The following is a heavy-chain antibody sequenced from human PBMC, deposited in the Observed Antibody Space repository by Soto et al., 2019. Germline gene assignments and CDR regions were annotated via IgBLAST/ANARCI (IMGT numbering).Heavy chain of an antibody. J-gene: IGHJ4*02. D-gene: IGHD3-22*01. CDR3: ARTMTHYDSSGYYWEGYFDY. Sequence: GGSLRLSCAASGFTFSSYAMSWVRQAPGKGLEWVSAISGSGGSTYYADSGKGRFTISRDNSKNTLYLQMNSLRAEDTAVYYCARTMTHYDSSGYYWEGYFDYWGQGTLVTVSS. V-gene: IGHV3-23*01. CDR2: ISGSGGST. CDR1: GFTFSSYA.